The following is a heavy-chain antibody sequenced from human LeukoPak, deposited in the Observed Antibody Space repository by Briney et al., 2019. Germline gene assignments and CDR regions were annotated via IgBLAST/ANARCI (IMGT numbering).Heavy chain of an antibody. CDR2: ISYSSST. J-gene: IGHJ3*02. D-gene: IGHD3-16*01. Sequence: SETLSLTCTDSGGSLRSYYWSWVRQTPGKGLECVAHISYSSSTDYTPSLKRRLSISVDTSENYISINLSSVTAADTEVYSRAKTPFYETTAGGAFEIWGQGTMVTVSS. V-gene: IGHV4-59*01. CDR3: AKTPFYETTAGGAFEI. CDR1: GGSLRSYY.